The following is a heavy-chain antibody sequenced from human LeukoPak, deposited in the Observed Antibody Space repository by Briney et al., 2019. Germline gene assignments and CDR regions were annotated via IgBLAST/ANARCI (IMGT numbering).Heavy chain of an antibody. CDR3: ARVIAAAGTVWFDP. J-gene: IGHJ5*02. CDR1: GYSISSGYY. D-gene: IGHD6-13*01. CDR2: IYTSGST. V-gene: IGHV4-61*02. Sequence: SETLSLTCAVSGYSISSGYYWSWIRQPAGKGLEWIGRIYTSGSTNYNPSLKSRVTISVDTSKNQFSLKLSSVTAADTAVYYCARVIAAAGTVWFDPWGQGTLVTVSS.